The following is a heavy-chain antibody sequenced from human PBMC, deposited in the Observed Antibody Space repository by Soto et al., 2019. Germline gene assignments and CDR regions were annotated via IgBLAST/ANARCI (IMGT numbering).Heavy chain of an antibody. CDR3: VKWHTSNFDSLPFTGFDF. J-gene: IGHJ4*02. CDR1: GFTFSDSV. D-gene: IGHD3-22*01. V-gene: IGHV3-23*01. Sequence: VGSLRLSCVGSGFTFSDSVTAWVRQAPGKGLEWLSVMSGDGRTRYALSVTGRFTISRDNSKNTLYLQMRSLRAEDAAAYYCVKWHTSNFDSLPFTGFDFWGQGTQVTVSS. CDR2: MSGDGRT.